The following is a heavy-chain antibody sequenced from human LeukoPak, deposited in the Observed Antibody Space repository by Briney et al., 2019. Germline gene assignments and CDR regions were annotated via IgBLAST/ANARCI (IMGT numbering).Heavy chain of an antibody. V-gene: IGHV1-18*01. J-gene: IGHJ6*03. Sequence: ASVKVSCKASGYTFTNYGISWVRQAPGQGLEWMGRIGVYSGNTNYARKLQGRVTMTTDSSTSTAYMELRSLRSDDTAVYSCARGVTARGFYYYMDIWGRGTTVTISS. CDR2: IGVYSGNT. CDR3: ARGVTARGFYYYMDI. CDR1: GYTFTNYG. D-gene: IGHD2-21*02.